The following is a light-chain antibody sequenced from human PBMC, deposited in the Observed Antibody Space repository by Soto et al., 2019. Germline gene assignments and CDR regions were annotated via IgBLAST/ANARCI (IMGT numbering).Light chain of an antibody. CDR2: AAS. V-gene: IGKV1-39*01. Sequence: EMEMTQSTSSLSASVGDIVTITCRASQSISNYLNWYQHKPGKVPKLLIYAASSLQSGVPTRFSGSGSGTDFTLTINSLQPEDFATYYCQQSYGTPLTFGGGTKIEIK. J-gene: IGKJ4*01. CDR1: QSISNY. CDR3: QQSYGTPLT.